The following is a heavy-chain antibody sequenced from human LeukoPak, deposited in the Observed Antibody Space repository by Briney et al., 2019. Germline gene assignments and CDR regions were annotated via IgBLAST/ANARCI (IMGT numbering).Heavy chain of an antibody. J-gene: IGHJ4*02. CDR3: ARQSGREFDY. CDR2: IYSGGST. CDR1: GFTVSSNY. Sequence: PGGSLRLSCAASGFTVSSNYMSWVCQAPGKGLEWVSVIYSGGSTYYADSLKGRFTISRDNSKNTLYLQMNSLRAEDTAVYYCARQSGREFDYWGQGTLVTVSS. D-gene: IGHD3-10*01. V-gene: IGHV3-53*01.